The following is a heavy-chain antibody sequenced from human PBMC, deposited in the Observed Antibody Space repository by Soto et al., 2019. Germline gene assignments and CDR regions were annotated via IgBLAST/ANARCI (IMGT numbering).Heavy chain of an antibody. Sequence: PSETLSLTCTVSGGSISSYYWSWIRQPPGKGLEWTGYIYYSGSTNYNPSLKSRVTISVDTSKNQFSLKLSSVTAADTAVYYCARDQAYSSGWDDDYYYYGMDVWGQGTTVTVS. CDR2: IYYSGST. J-gene: IGHJ6*02. CDR3: ARDQAYSSGWDDDYYYYGMDV. V-gene: IGHV4-59*01. CDR1: GGSISSYY. D-gene: IGHD6-19*01.